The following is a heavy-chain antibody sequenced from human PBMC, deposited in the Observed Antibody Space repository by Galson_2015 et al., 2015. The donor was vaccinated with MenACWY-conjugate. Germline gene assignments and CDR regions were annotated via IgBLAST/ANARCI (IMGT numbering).Heavy chain of an antibody. D-gene: IGHD3-22*01. J-gene: IGHJ5*02. CDR2: IPYSSTT. V-gene: IGHV4-39*01. CDR3: ARLPRGITFIVVAP. Sequence: GLEWIWSIPYSSTTHYNPSLERRVTMSVDTSRDQFSLKLRSVTAADTAVYYCARLPRGITFIVVAPWGQGTLVTVSS.